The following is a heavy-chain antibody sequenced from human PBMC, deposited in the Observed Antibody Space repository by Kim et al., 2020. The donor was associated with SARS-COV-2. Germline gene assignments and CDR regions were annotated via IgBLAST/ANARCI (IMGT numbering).Heavy chain of an antibody. Sequence: ASVKVSCKASGYTLTELSMHWVRQAPGKGLEWMGGFNPEDGETIYAQKFQGRVTMTEDTSTDTAYMELSSLRSEDTAVYYCATSPGVWSGYSANWFDPWGQGTLGSVSS. J-gene: IGHJ5*02. V-gene: IGHV1-24*01. D-gene: IGHD3-3*01. CDR3: ATSPGVWSGYSANWFDP. CDR2: FNPEDGET. CDR1: GYTLTELS.